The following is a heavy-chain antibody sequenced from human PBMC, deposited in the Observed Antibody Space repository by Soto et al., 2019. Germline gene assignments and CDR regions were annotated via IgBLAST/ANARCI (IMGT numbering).Heavy chain of an antibody. V-gene: IGHV3-30-3*01. CDR1: GFTFSSYA. CDR3: ARDVPSRITIFGVVYYYGMDV. J-gene: IGHJ6*02. Sequence: QVQLVESGGGVVQPGRSLRLSCAASGFTFSSYAMHWVRQAPGKGLEWVAVISYDGSNKYYADSVKGRFTISRDNSKNTLYLQMNSLRAEDTAVYYCARDVPSRITIFGVVYYYGMDVWGQGTTVTVSS. CDR2: ISYDGSNK. D-gene: IGHD3-3*01.